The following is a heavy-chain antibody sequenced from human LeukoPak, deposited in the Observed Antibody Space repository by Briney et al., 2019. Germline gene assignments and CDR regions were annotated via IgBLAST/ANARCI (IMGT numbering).Heavy chain of an antibody. D-gene: IGHD2-2*01. Sequence: GGSLRLSCAASGFIFSDYYMSWIRQAPGKGLEWVSYISSSGSTIYYADSVKGRFTISRDNAKNSLYLQMNSLRAEDTAVYYCARRWCSSTSCDYYYGMDVWGQGTTVTVSS. J-gene: IGHJ6*02. CDR2: ISSSGSTI. V-gene: IGHV3-11*01. CDR3: ARRWCSSTSCDYYYGMDV. CDR1: GFIFSDYY.